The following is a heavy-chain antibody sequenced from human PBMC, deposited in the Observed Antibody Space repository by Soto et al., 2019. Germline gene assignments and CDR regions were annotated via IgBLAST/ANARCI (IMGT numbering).Heavy chain of an antibody. D-gene: IGHD1-26*01. V-gene: IGHV4-34*01. CDR1: GGSFSGYY. CDR2: INHSGST. Sequence: QVQLQQWGAGLLKPSETLSLTCAVYGGSFSGYYWSWIRQPPGKGLEWIGEINHSGSTNYNPSLKTRVTISLHTSQNPFSLKLSSVTAADTAVYYCARDIHLCGGSFHPWGQGTLVTVSS. CDR3: ARDIHLCGGSFHP. J-gene: IGHJ5*02.